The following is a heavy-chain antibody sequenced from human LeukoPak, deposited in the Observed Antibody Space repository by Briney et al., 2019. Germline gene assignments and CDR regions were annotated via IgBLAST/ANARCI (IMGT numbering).Heavy chain of an antibody. J-gene: IGHJ6*03. CDR2: IYYSGST. Sequence: PSETLSLTCTVSGGSISSSSYYWGWIRQPPGKGLEWIGSIYYSGSTNYNPSLKSRVTISVDTSKNQFSLKLSSVTAADTAVYYCACGGSSWTLKYYYMDVWGKGTTVTVSS. CDR3: ACGGSSWTLKYYYMDV. D-gene: IGHD6-13*01. V-gene: IGHV4-39*07. CDR1: GGSISSSSYY.